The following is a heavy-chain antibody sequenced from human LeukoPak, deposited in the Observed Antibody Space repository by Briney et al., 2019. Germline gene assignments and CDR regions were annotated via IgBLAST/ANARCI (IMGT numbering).Heavy chain of an antibody. CDR2: IRSKANNYAT. Sequence: GGSLGLSCAASGFIFSDSAMHWVRQASGKGLEWVGRIRSKANNYATTYAASVKGRFTISRDDSKNTAYLQMNSLKIEDTAVYYCTRPCAGDCTDNYWGQGTLVTVSS. J-gene: IGHJ4*02. V-gene: IGHV3-73*01. CDR1: GFIFSDSA. D-gene: IGHD2-21*02. CDR3: TRPCAGDCTDNY.